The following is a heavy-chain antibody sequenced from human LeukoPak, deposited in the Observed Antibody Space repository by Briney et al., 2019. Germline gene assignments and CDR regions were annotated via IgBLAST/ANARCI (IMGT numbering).Heavy chain of an antibody. Sequence: KPSETLSLTCTVSGGSISSYYWSWIRQPPGKGLEWIGYIYTSGSTNYNPSLKSRVTISIDTSKYQFSLKLSSVTAADTAVYYCAKSSSWYTSYYYMDVWGKGTTVTVSS. J-gene: IGHJ6*03. D-gene: IGHD6-13*01. V-gene: IGHV4-4*09. CDR1: GGSISSYY. CDR3: AKSSSWYTSYYYMDV. CDR2: IYTSGST.